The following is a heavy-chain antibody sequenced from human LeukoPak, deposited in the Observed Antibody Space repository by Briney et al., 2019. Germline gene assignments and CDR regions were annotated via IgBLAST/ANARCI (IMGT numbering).Heavy chain of an antibody. CDR3: ASEAYYYDSSGYYKY. D-gene: IGHD3-22*01. CDR1: GGSISNYY. J-gene: IGHJ4*02. V-gene: IGHV4-59*12. CDR2: IHNSGST. Sequence: SETLSLTCTVSGGSISNYYWSWLRQTPGKGLEWIGYIHNSGSTKYNPSLKSRVTMSVDTSKNQFSLKLSSVTAADTAVYYCASEAYYYDSSGYYKYWGQGTLVTVSS.